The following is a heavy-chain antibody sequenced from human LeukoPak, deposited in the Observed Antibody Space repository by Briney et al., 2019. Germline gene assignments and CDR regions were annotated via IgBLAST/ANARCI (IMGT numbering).Heavy chain of an antibody. CDR3: ARIHRYCSGGACYVLDN. D-gene: IGHD2-15*01. V-gene: IGHV4-59*02. Sequence: SETLSLTCVVSGGSVSGYYWGRLRQPPGRGLEWIGYVYYSGSTNNNPSSKSRITISVDTSRNQFSLQLSSVTAADTAVYYCARIHRYCSGGACYVLDNWGQGTLVAVSS. J-gene: IGHJ4*02. CDR1: GGSVSGYY. CDR2: VYYSGST.